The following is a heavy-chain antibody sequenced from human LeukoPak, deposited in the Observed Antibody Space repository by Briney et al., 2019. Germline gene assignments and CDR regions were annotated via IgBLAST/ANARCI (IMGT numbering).Heavy chain of an antibody. V-gene: IGHV3-74*01. D-gene: IGHD3-10*01. J-gene: IGHJ4*02. CDR1: GLTFSSYW. Sequence: GGSLRLSCAASGLTFSSYWMHWVRQAPGKGLVWVSRLNGDGSGTTYADSVKGRFTISRDNAKNTLYLQMNSLRAEDTAVYYCARVRGVGYYFDYWGQGTLVTVSS. CDR3: ARVRGVGYYFDY. CDR2: LNGDGSGT.